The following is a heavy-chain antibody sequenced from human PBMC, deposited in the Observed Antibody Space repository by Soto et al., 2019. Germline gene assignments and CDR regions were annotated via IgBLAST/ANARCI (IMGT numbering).Heavy chain of an antibody. D-gene: IGHD3-16*01. V-gene: IGHV3-74*01. J-gene: IGHJ4*02. CDR2: LDNDGTNT. CDR1: GFTFSTYW. Sequence: GSLRLSCAASGFTFSTYWMHWVRQAPGKGLVWVSRLDNDGTNTRYADSVKGRFTVSRDNGKNTVYLQMDSLRAEDTAVYYCARDGGTYFDYWGQGTLVTVSS. CDR3: ARDGGTYFDY.